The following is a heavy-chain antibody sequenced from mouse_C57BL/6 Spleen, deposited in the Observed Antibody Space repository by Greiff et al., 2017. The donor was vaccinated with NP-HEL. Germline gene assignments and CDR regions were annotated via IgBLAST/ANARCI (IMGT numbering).Heavy chain of an antibody. CDR1: GYTFTSYW. D-gene: IGHD2-5*01. Sequence: QVQLQQSGAELVKPGASVKMSCKASGYTFTSYWITWVKQRPGQGLEWIGDIYPGSGSTNYNEKFKSKATLTVDTSSSTAYMQLSSLTSEDSAVYYCARSYSNYGGAMDYWGQGTSVTVSS. CDR2: IYPGSGST. CDR3: ARSYSNYGGAMDY. J-gene: IGHJ4*01. V-gene: IGHV1-55*01.